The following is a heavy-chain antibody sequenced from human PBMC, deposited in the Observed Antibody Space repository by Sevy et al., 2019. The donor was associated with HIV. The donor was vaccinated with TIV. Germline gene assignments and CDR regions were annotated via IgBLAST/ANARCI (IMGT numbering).Heavy chain of an antibody. CDR3: SRGLYYYDMRGHQEPGDY. J-gene: IGHJ4*02. CDR1: GITLTPYW. V-gene: IGHV3-74*01. CDR2: INSDGSST. D-gene: IGHD3-22*01. Sequence: GGSLRLSCAASGITLTPYWMHWVRQAPGKGLVWVSRINSDGSSTSYAESVKGRFIISRDNGKNTLYLQMKSLRVEDTAVYFCSRGLYYYDMRGHQEPGDYWGQGVLVTVSS.